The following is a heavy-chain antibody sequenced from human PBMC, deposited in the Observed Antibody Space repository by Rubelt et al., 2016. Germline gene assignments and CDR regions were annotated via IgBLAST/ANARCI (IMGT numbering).Heavy chain of an antibody. CDR1: GFTFSDSA. CDR3: TRHIEESSGYNDY. V-gene: IGHV3-73*02. D-gene: IGHD3-22*01. CDR2: IRSKANTYAP. Sequence: EVQLVESGGGLVQPGGSLQLSCAGSGFTFSDSAIHWVRQASGKGPEWVGRIRSKANTYAPAYAASVKGRFTVSRDDSKNTAYLQMNSLQTEDTAVYYCTRHIEESSGYNDYWGQGTLVTVSS. J-gene: IGHJ4*02.